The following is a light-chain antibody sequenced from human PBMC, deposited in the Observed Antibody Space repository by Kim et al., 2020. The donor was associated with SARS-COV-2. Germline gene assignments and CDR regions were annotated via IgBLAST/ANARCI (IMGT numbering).Light chain of an antibody. J-gene: IGKJ2*01. V-gene: IGKV1-39*01. CDR1: QSITTY. CDR2: AAS. Sequence: SASAGDRVTITCRASQSITTYVSWYQQKPGRDPQLLIYAASILQTGVPSRFSGSGSGTDFTLTISSLQPEDFATYYCHQSYNAPYTFGQGTKLEI. CDR3: HQSYNAPYT.